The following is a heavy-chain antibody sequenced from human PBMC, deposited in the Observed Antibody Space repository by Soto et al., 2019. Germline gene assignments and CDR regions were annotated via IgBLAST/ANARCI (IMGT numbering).Heavy chain of an antibody. J-gene: IGHJ4*02. V-gene: IGHV3-23*01. D-gene: IGHD3-10*01. CDR3: AKGGWFAFDY. CDR2: IIGGSDST. Sequence: EVQLLESGGGLIQPGGSLRLSCAASGFTFSSSAMSWVRQAPGKGLEWVSTIIGGSDSTYYADPVRGRFTTSRDNSKITLYLQMNSLRAEDTAVYYCAKGGWFAFDYWGRGTLVTVSS. CDR1: GFTFSSSA.